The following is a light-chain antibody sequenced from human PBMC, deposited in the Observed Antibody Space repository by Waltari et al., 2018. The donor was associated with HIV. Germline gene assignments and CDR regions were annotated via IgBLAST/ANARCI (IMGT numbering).Light chain of an antibody. V-gene: IGKV4-1*01. J-gene: IGKJ1*01. CDR1: QSVLFSYTDKNY. Sequence: DIVMTQSPDSLTVSLGERATINCKSTQSVLFSYTDKNYLAWYQQKPGQSPKLLVYWASTREFVVPDRFSGSGSGTNFTLTISSLQAEDVAVYYCQQYYATPWTFGEGTKVEIK. CDR2: WAS. CDR3: QQYYATPWT.